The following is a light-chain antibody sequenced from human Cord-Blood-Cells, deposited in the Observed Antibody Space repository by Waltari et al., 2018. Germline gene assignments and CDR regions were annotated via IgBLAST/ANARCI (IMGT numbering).Light chain of an antibody. J-gene: IGKJ1*01. Sequence: DIVMTQSPDSLAVSLDERATINCKSSQSVLYSSNNKNYLAWYQQKPGQPPQLLIYWASTRESGVPDRFSGSGSVTDFTLTIISVQAEDVAVYYCQQYYSTPQTFGQGTKVEIK. CDR3: QQYYSTPQT. CDR1: QSVLYSSNNKNY. CDR2: WAS. V-gene: IGKV4-1*01.